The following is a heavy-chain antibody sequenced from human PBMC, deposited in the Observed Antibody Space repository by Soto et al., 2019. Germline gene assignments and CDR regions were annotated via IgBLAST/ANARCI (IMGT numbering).Heavy chain of an antibody. CDR1: GFTFSSYA. V-gene: IGHV3-23*01. D-gene: IGHD6-19*01. J-gene: IGHJ6*02. Sequence: GGSLRLSCAASGFTFSSYAMSWVRQAPGKGLEWVSAISGSGGSTYYAESVKGRFSISRDNSKNTLYLQMNSLRAEDTAVYYCARDRRYSSGWYSLTFDYYGMDVWGQGTTVTVSS. CDR2: ISGSGGST. CDR3: ARDRRYSSGWYSLTFDYYGMDV.